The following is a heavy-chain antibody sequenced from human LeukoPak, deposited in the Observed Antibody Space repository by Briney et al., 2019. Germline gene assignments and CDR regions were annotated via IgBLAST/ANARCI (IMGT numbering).Heavy chain of an antibody. CDR2: IHPGDSDT. D-gene: IGHD2-2*01. J-gene: IGHJ4*02. V-gene: IGHV5-51*01. CDR3: ARLGEAVVVPAARPFDY. CDR1: GYTITSYW. Sequence: GESLKISCKGSGYTITSYWIGWVRQMPGKGLEWMGIIHPGDSDTRYNPSFQGQVNISADKSISTAYLQWSSLKASDTAMYYCARLGEAVVVPAARPFDYWGQGTLVTVSS.